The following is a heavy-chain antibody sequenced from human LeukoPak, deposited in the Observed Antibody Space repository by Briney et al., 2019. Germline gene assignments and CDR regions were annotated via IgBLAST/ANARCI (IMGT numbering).Heavy chain of an antibody. CDR2: IKQDGSEK. Sequence: QPGGSLRLSCVASGFTFSIYWMRWVRQAPGKGLEWVANIKQDGSEKYYVDSVKGRFTISRDNAKNSLYLQMNSLKAEDTAVYYCARDRPYGMDVWGQGTTVTVSS. V-gene: IGHV3-7*04. J-gene: IGHJ6*02. CDR1: GFTFSIYW. CDR3: ARDRPYGMDV.